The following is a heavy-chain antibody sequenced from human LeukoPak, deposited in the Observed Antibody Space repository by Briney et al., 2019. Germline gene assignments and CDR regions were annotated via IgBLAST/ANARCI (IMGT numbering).Heavy chain of an antibody. CDR2: IVVGSGNT. Sequence: SVKVSCKASAFTFTNSTLQWLRQARGQRLEWIGWIVVGSGNTNYAQKFQERVTITRDMSTSTAYMELSSLRSEDTAVYYCAADLGYSYAAARSFDYWGQGTLVTVSS. J-gene: IGHJ4*02. CDR3: AADLGYSYAAARSFDY. CDR1: AFTFTNST. V-gene: IGHV1-58*01. D-gene: IGHD5-18*01.